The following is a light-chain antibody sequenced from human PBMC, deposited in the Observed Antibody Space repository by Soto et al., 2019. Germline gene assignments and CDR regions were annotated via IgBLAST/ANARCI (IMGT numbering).Light chain of an antibody. CDR3: QQRSDWPLT. J-gene: IGKJ4*01. CDR1: QSVNSY. V-gene: IGKV3-11*01. CDR2: DAS. Sequence: DIVLTQSPATLSLSPGEGVTLSCRASQSVNSYLAWYQQKPGQAPRLLIYDASNRATGIPARFSGSGSGTDFTLTISSLEPEDFAVYYCQQRSDWPLTFGGGPKVEIK.